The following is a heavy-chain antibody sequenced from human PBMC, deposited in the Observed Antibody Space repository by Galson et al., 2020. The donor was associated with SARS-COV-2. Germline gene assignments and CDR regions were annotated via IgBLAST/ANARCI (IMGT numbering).Heavy chain of an antibody. CDR3: ARDEGIRGYNYGRLYYGMDV. CDR2: ISTSSSYI. D-gene: IGHD5-18*01. CDR1: GFPFSTYS. Sequence: NSGGSLRLSCAASGFPFSTYSMNWVRRAPGKGLGWVSSISTSSSYIYYADSVKGRFTISRDNVKKSLYLQMDSLRAEDTAVYYCARDEGIRGYNYGRLYYGMDVWGQGTTVTVSS. V-gene: IGHV3-21*01. J-gene: IGHJ6*02.